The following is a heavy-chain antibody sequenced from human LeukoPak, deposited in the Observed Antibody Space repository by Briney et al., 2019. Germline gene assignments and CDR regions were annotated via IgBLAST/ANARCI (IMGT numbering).Heavy chain of an antibody. CDR1: GGSFSGYY. D-gene: IGHD6-13*01. CDR2: INHSGST. CDR3: ARGRVAAAGKAPTFDY. J-gene: IGHJ4*02. V-gene: IGHV4-34*01. Sequence: SETLSLTCAVYGGSFSGYYWSWIRQPPGKGLEWIGEINHSGSTNYNPSLKSRVTISVDTSKNQFSLKLSSVTAADTAVYYRARGRVAAAGKAPTFDYWGQGTLVTVSS.